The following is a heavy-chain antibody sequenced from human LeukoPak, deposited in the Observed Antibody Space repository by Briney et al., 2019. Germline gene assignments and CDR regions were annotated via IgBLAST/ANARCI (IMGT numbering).Heavy chain of an antibody. CDR3: AKDRVVVALYYFDY. D-gene: IGHD3-22*01. V-gene: IGHV3-30-3*01. J-gene: IGHJ4*02. CDR1: GFTFSHFA. Sequence: PGGSLRLSCSASGFTFSHFAIHWVRQAPGKGLEWVALISYDGSSKYYADSRFTISRDNSKNTLYLQMNSLRAEDTAVYYCAKDRVVVALYYFDYWGQGTLVTVSS. CDR2: ISYDGSSK.